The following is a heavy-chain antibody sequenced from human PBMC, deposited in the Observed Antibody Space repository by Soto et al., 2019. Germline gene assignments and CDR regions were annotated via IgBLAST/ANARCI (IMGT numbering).Heavy chain of an antibody. CDR2: IIPILGIA. V-gene: IGHV1-69*02. CDR1: GGTFSSYT. J-gene: IGHJ3*02. CDR3: ARGWDSNRKKNFDI. Sequence: SVKVSCKASGGTFSSYTISWVRQAPGQGLEWMGRIIPILGIANYAQKFQGRVTITADKSTSTAYMELSSLRSEDTAVYYCARGWDSNRKKNFDIWGQGTMVTVSS. D-gene: IGHD4-4*01.